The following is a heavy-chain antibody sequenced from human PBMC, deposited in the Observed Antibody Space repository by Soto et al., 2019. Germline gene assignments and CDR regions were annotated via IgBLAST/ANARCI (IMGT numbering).Heavy chain of an antibody. CDR3: AKGGPGASSGLFES. J-gene: IGHJ4*02. CDR2: ISGSDGTT. V-gene: IGHV3-23*01. CDR1: GFTFSSYA. Sequence: GGSLRLSCAASGFTFSSYAMSWVRQAPGKGLEWVSAISGSDGTTNYAESVKGRFTISRDNSKDTVFLQMSSLRAEDTAVYYCAKGGPGASSGLFESWGQGTLVTVSS. D-gene: IGHD3-10*01.